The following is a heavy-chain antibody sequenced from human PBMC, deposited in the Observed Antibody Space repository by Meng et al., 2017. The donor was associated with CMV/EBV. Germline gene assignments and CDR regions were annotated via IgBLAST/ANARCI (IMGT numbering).Heavy chain of an antibody. D-gene: IGHD4-11*01. Sequence: ASVKVSCKASGYTFTSYYIHWVRQAPGQGLQWVGVINPSGTDTNYAQKFQSRVTMTRDTSTTTVYMELSSLRSEDTAVYYCARSLLSTATTAAYGLDVWGQGTTVTVSS. CDR2: INPSGTDT. J-gene: IGHJ6*02. CDR3: ARSLLSTATTAAYGLDV. CDR1: GYTFTSYY. V-gene: IGHV1-46*01.